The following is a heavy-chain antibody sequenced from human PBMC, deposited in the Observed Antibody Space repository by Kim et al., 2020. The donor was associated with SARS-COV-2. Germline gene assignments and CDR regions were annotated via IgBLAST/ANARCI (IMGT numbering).Heavy chain of an antibody. V-gene: IGHV4-59*13. D-gene: IGHD3-22*01. CDR3: ARDSGDFYDSATYDPLYFDS. J-gene: IGHJ4*02. CDR1: GGSMRNFY. CDR2: VYHSGRT. Sequence: SETLSLTCSVSGGSMRNFYWSWIRQSPGKGLEWIGHVYHSGRTTFNPSLKSRVTMSVDTSKKKFSLHLNSVTAADTAVYYCARDSGDFYDSATYDPLYFDSWGRGASVTVSS.